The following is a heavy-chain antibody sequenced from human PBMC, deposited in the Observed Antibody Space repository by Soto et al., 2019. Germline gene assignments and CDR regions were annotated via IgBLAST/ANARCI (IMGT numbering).Heavy chain of an antibody. Sequence: SETLSLTCAVSGGPITSGGYSWSWIRQPPGKGLEWIGYIYHSGGTYYNPSLKSRVTLSIDRTKKQFSLKLKSVTAADTAVYFCARTMTTSGWFDPWGQGTLVTVSS. V-gene: IGHV4-30-2*01. D-gene: IGHD4-17*01. CDR3: ARTMTTSGWFDP. CDR2: IYHSGGT. J-gene: IGHJ5*02. CDR1: GGPITSGGYS.